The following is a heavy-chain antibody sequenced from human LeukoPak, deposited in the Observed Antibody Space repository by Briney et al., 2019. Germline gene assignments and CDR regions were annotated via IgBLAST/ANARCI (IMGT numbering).Heavy chain of an antibody. CDR3: AKDSIAAPGFDP. D-gene: IGHD6-13*01. CDR2: ISWNSGSI. V-gene: IGHV3-9*01. CDR1: GFTFDDYA. J-gene: IGHJ5*02. Sequence: GGSLRLSCAASGFTFDDYAMHWVRHAPGKGLEWASGISWNSGSIGYADSVKGRFTISRDNAKNSLYLQMNSLRAEDTALYYCAKDSIAAPGFDPWGQGTLVTVSS.